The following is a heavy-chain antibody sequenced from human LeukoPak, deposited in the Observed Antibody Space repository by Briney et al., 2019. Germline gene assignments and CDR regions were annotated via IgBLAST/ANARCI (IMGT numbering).Heavy chain of an antibody. CDR2: ISSSGSNI. J-gene: IGHJ3*02. CDR1: GFTFSSYE. V-gene: IGHV3-48*03. Sequence: GGSLRLSCAASGFTFSSYEMNWVRQAPGKGLEWVSYISSSGSNIKYADSVKGRFTISRGNAKNSVYLQMNSLRAEDTAVYYCARDIQGQYQDAFDIWGQGTMVTVSS. D-gene: IGHD2-2*01. CDR3: ARDIQGQYQDAFDI.